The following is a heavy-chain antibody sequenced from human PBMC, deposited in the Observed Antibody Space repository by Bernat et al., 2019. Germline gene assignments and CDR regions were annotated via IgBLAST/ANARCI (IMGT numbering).Heavy chain of an antibody. CDR1: GFTVSSNY. CDR2: IYSGGST. V-gene: IGHV3-53*04. J-gene: IGHJ4*02. D-gene: IGHD3-22*01. CDR3: ARGLDYYDSSGYYGFDY. Sequence: EVQLVESGGGLVQPGGSLRLSCAASGFTVSSNYMSWVRQAPGKGLEWVSVIYSGGSTYYAESVKGRFTISRHNSKNTLYLQMNSLRAEDTAVYYCARGLDYYDSSGYYGFDYWGQGTLVTVSS.